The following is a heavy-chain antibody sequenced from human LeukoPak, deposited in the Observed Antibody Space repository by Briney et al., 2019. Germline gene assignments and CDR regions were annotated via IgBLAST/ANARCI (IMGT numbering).Heavy chain of an antibody. J-gene: IGHJ3*02. CDR1: GFTFSNAW. CDR3: TTYDSSGYFHAFDS. Sequence: PGGSLRLSCAASGFTFSNAWMSWVRQAPGKGLEWVGRIKSKTDGGTTDYAAPVKGTFTISRDDSKNTLYLQMNSLKTEDTAVYYCTTYDSSGYFHAFDSWGQGTMVTVSS. D-gene: IGHD3-22*01. CDR2: IKSKTDGGTT. V-gene: IGHV3-15*01.